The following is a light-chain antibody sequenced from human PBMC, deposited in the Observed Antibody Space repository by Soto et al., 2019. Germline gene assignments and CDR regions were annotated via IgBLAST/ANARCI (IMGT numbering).Light chain of an antibody. Sequence: IVQTQYPATLSKYPGETASLSCRASQSVSSNLAWYQPKPGQAHRLLIYGASTRATGIPARFSGSESGTEFTRTISSLQSEDLAIYYCQQYNKWPPYTFGQGTKLEIK. CDR3: QQYNKWPPYT. V-gene: IGKV3-15*01. CDR2: GAS. J-gene: IGKJ2*01. CDR1: QSVSSN.